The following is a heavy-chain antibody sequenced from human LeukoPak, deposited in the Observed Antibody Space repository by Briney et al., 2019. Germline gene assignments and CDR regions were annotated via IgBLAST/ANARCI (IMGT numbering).Heavy chain of an antibody. CDR3: AKGVVGAILDYYYMDV. Sequence: PGGSLRLSCVASGFTFSDYWMSWVRQAPGKGLEWVANIKQDGSEKYYVDSVKGRFTISRDNAKNSLYLQMNSLRAEDTAVYYCAKGVVGAILDYYYMDVWGKGTTVTISS. CDR1: GFTFSDYW. CDR2: IKQDGSEK. D-gene: IGHD1-26*01. V-gene: IGHV3-7*03. J-gene: IGHJ6*03.